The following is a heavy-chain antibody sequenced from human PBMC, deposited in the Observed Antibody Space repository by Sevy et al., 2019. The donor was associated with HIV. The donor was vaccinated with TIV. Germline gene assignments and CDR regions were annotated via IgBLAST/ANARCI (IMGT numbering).Heavy chain of an antibody. CDR2: IYYSGST. Sequence: SETLSLTCTVSGGCISSYYWSWIRQPPGKGLEWIGYIYYSGSTNYNPSLKSRVTISVDTSKNQFSLTLSSVTAADTALYYCARESGSSSWYFDYWGQGPLVTVSS. J-gene: IGHJ4*02. CDR3: ARESGSSSWYFDY. CDR1: GGCISSYY. V-gene: IGHV4-59*01. D-gene: IGHD6-13*01.